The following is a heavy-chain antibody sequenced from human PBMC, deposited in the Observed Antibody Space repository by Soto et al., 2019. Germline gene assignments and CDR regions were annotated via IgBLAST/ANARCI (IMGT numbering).Heavy chain of an antibody. CDR3: AREDSGQLGEGGMDV. D-gene: IGHD5-12*01. V-gene: IGHV3-53*01. Sequence: PEGSLRRSCAASGFTVSSKYMSWVRQAPGKGLEWVSVIYSGGSTYYADSVKGRFTISRDNSKNTLYLQMTRLRAEDTAVYYCAREDSGQLGEGGMDVWGQGTTVTVSS. J-gene: IGHJ6*02. CDR1: GFTVSSKY. CDR2: IYSGGST.